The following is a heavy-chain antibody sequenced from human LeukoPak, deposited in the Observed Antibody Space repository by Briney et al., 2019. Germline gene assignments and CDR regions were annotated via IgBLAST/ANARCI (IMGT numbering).Heavy chain of an antibody. Sequence: GGSLRLSCAASGFTFSSYAMSWVRQAPGKGLEWVSAISGSGGSTYYADSVKGRFTISRDNSKNTLYLQMDSLRAEDTAVYYCAKVETMIVVVKYFDYWGQGTLVTVSS. J-gene: IGHJ4*02. V-gene: IGHV3-23*01. D-gene: IGHD3-22*01. CDR2: ISGSGGST. CDR3: AKVETMIVVVKYFDY. CDR1: GFTFSSYA.